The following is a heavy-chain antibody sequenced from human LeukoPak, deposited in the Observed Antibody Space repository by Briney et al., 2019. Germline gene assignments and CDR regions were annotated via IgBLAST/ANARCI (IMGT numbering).Heavy chain of an antibody. CDR1: GYTFTGYY. J-gene: IGHJ4*02. CDR3: ARDYYDSSGYLIDY. D-gene: IGHD3-22*01. Sequence: WASVTVSCKASGYTFTGYYMHWVRQAPGQGLEWMGWINPNSGGTNYAQKFQGRVTMTRDTSISTAYMELSRLRSDDTAVYYCARDYYDSSGYLIDYWGQGTLVTVSS. CDR2: INPNSGGT. V-gene: IGHV1-2*02.